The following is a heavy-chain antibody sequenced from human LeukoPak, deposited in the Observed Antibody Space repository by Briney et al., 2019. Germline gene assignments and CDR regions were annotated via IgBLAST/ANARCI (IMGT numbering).Heavy chain of an antibody. CDR3: ARASVPVAPLYYYYYMDV. CDR1: GGSISSYY. J-gene: IGHJ6*03. D-gene: IGHD2-15*01. V-gene: IGHV4-59*01. CDR2: IYYSGST. Sequence: SETLSLTCTVSGGSISSYYWSWIRQPPGKGLEWIGYIYYSGSTNYNPSLKSRVTISVGTSKNQFSLKLSSVTAADTAVYYCARASVPVAPLYYYYYMDVWGKGTTVTVSS.